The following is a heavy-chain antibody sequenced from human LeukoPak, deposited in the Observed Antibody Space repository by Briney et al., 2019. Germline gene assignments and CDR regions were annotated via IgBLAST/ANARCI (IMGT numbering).Heavy chain of an antibody. CDR2: IYYSGST. CDR3: ARGIAAAGPYYYYYYMDV. Sequence: SETLSLTCTVSGGSISSYYWGWIRQPPGKGLEWIGYIYYSGSTNYNPSLKSRVTISVDTSKNQFSLKLSSVTAADTAVYYCARGIAAAGPYYYYYYMDVWGKGTTVTVSS. CDR1: GGSISSYY. D-gene: IGHD6-13*01. V-gene: IGHV4-59*01. J-gene: IGHJ6*03.